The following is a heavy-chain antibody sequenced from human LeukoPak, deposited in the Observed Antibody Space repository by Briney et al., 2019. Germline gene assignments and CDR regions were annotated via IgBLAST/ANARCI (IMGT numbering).Heavy chain of an antibody. Sequence: SETLSLTCTVSGGSISTYYWSWIRQPPGKGLEWIGYIDYSGSTNYNPSLKSRATISVDTSKNQFSLKLSSVTAADTAVYYCARLGLRSPYYYYYYYMDVWGKGTTVTVSS. CDR1: GGSISTYY. CDR2: IDYSGST. V-gene: IGHV4-59*01. J-gene: IGHJ6*03. CDR3: ARLGLRSPYYYYYYYMDV. D-gene: IGHD4-17*01.